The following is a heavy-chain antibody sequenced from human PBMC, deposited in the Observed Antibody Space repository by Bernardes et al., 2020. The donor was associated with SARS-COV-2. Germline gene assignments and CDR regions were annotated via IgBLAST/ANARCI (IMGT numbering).Heavy chain of an antibody. CDR1: GFPFSSHW. V-gene: IGHV3-7*01. CDR3: ARDPEGYFDWLSQFDY. Sequence: GGSLGLSCAASGFPFSSHWMSWVRQAPGEGLEWVAHIKQERSEKYYVDSVKGRFTISRDNAKNSLYLQMNSLRAEDTAVYYCARDPEGYFDWLSQFDYWGQGTLVTVSS. J-gene: IGHJ4*02. CDR2: IKQERSEK. D-gene: IGHD3-9*01.